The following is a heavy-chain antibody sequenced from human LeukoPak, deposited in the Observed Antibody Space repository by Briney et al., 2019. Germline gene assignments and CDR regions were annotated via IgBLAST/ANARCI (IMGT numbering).Heavy chain of an antibody. J-gene: IGHJ4*02. CDR3: ARREMTGYSSARYY. CDR1: GYSFTSYW. V-gene: IGHV5-10-1*01. D-gene: IGHD6-19*01. CDR2: IDPSDSYT. Sequence: GESLKISCKGSGYSFTSYWISWVRQMPGKGLEWMGRIDPSDSYTNYSPSFQGHVTISVDTSISTAYLQWSSLKASDTAMYYCARREMTGYSSARYYWGQGTLVTVSS.